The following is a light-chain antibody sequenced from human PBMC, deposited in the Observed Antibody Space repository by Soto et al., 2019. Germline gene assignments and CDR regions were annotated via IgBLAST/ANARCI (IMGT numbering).Light chain of an antibody. J-gene: IGKJ4*01. CDR1: QSISSL. CDR3: QQYNRYSLT. CDR2: DAS. V-gene: IGKV1-5*01. Sequence: DIQMTQSPSTLSASVGDRVTITCRASQSISSLLAWYQQKPGKAPKLLIYDASSLESGVPSRFSGSGSDTEFTLTINNLQPDDFATYHCQQYNRYSLTFGGGTKWIS.